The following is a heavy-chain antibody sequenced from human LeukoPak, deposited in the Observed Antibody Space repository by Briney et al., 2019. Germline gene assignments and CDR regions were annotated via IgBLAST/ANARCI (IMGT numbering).Heavy chain of an antibody. CDR2: IFPIFGTA. CDR3: ATRGGNSNYYDSSGYFDY. CDR1: GGTFSSYA. J-gene: IGHJ4*02. D-gene: IGHD3-22*01. V-gene: IGHV1-69*13. Sequence: SVKVSCKASGGTFSSYAISWVRQAPGQGVEWMGGIFPIFGTANYAQKFQGRVTITADESTSTAYMELSSLRSEDTAVYYCATRGGNSNYYDSSGYFDYWGQGTLVTVSS.